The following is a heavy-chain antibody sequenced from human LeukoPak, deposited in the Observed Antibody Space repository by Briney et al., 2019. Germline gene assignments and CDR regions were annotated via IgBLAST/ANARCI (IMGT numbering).Heavy chain of an antibody. J-gene: IGHJ4*02. D-gene: IGHD1-1*01. CDR3: ARQGYKRDY. CDR2: IYYSGST. CDR1: GGSISSYY. Sequence: SETLSLTCSVSGGSISSYYWSWIRQPPGKGLEWIGYIYYSGSTNYNPSLKSRVTISVDTSKNQFSLKLSSVTAADTAVYYCARQGYKRDYWGQGTLVTVSS. V-gene: IGHV4-59*08.